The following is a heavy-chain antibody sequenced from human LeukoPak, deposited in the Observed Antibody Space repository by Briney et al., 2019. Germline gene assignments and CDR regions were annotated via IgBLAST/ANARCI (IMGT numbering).Heavy chain of an antibody. J-gene: IGHJ4*02. CDR1: GGSISSGGYS. CDR3: ATSPTVTTYYFDY. D-gene: IGHD4-17*01. Sequence: PTETLSLTCAVSGGSISSGGYSWSWIRQPPGKGLEWIGYIYHSGSTYYNPSLKSRVTISVDRSKNQFSLKLSSVTAADTAVYYCATSPTVTTYYFDYWGQGTLVTVSS. CDR2: IYHSGST. V-gene: IGHV4-30-2*01.